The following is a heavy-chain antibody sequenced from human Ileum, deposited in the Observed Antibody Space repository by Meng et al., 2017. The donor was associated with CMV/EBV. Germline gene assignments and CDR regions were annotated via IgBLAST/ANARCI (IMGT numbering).Heavy chain of an antibody. Sequence: QLQVPDPGPGLLKPSQPLSRTCTVSGGSISGPPYFWGWIRQPTGKGLEWIATISYSGNTYYNPSLKSPVTISLDTSKNQFSLKLTSVTAADTAVYYCAREPPSGQQLDWGQGTLVTVSS. CDR1: GGSISGPPYF. D-gene: IGHD6-13*01. CDR2: ISYSGNT. V-gene: IGHV4-39*07. J-gene: IGHJ4*02. CDR3: AREPPSGQQLD.